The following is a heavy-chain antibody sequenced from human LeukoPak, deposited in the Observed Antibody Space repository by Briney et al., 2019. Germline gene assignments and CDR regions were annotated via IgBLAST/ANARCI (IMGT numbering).Heavy chain of an antibody. V-gene: IGHV4-30-4*01. J-gene: IGHJ2*01. CDR2: IYYSGST. Sequence: PSETLSLTCTVSGGSISSGDYYWSWIRQPPGKGLEWIGYIYYSGSTNYNPSLKSRVTISVDTSKNQFSLKLSSVTAADTATYYCASSSPANYWYFDLWGRGTLVTVSS. CDR3: ASSSPANYWYFDL. CDR1: GGSISSGDYY.